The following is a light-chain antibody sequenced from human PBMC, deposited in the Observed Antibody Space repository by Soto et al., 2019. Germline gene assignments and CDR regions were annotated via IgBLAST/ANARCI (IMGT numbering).Light chain of an antibody. CDR2: SNN. Sequence: QSALTQPASVSGSPGQSITISCTGTSSDVGGYNYVSWYQQHPGKAPKLLIYSNNQRPSGVPDRFSGSKSGTSASLAISGLRSEDEADYYCAAWDDSLTAWVFGGGTKLTVL. J-gene: IGLJ3*02. CDR3: AAWDDSLTAWV. CDR1: SSDVGGYNY. V-gene: IGLV1-47*02.